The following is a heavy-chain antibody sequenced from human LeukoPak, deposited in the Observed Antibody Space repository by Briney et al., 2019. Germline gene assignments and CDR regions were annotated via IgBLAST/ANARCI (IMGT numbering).Heavy chain of an antibody. J-gene: IGHJ5*02. CDR3: ARVKAYDSSGYYRGWFDP. CDR1: GYTLTELS. V-gene: IGHV1-24*01. Sequence: GASVKVSCKVSGYTLTELSIHWVRQTPGKGLEWMGGFDPEDVETTYAQKFQGRVTMTEDTSTDTAYMELSSLRSEDTAVYYCARVKAYDSSGYYRGWFDPWGQGTLVTVSS. D-gene: IGHD3-22*01. CDR2: FDPEDVET.